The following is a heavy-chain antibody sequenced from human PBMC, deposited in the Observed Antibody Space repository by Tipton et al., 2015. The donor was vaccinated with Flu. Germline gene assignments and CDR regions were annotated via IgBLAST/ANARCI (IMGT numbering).Heavy chain of an antibody. Sequence: QLVQSGGGLVQPGRSLRLSCAASGFTFSNYLMHWVRQAPGKGLEWVAVIWYDGSNIHYGDSVKGRFTVSRDNSRNTLYLQMNGLRAEDTAVYYCARDEGVVNYYFGMDVWGQGTTVTVSS. CDR1: GFTFSNYL. CDR3: ARDEGVVNYYFGMDV. CDR2: IWYDGSNI. J-gene: IGHJ6*01. V-gene: IGHV3-33*01.